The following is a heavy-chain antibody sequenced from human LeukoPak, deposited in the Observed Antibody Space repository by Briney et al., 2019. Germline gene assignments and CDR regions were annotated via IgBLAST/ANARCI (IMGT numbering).Heavy chain of an antibody. D-gene: IGHD3-10*01. CDR1: GFNFSDYY. V-gene: IGHV3-11*06. J-gene: IGHJ4*02. CDR3: AREYGSGSYYLDY. CDR2: INSGSSFT. Sequence: GGSLRLSCAASGFNFSDYYMSWVRQAPGKGLEWLSYINSGSSFTNYADSVKGRFTISRDNAKNSPYLQMNSLRAEDTAMYYCAREYGSGSYYLDYWGQGTLVTVSS.